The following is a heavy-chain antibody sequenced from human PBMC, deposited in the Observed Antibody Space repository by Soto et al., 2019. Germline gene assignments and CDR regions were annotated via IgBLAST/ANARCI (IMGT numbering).Heavy chain of an antibody. CDR1: GGSISSSNW. J-gene: IGHJ6*02. CDR3: TRIYCTTTSCFINDMDV. D-gene: IGHD2-2*01. Sequence: QVQLQESGPGLVKPSGTLSLTCAVSGGSISSSNWWSWVRQPPGKGLEWIGTISHSGDTYYNPSLKSRVTISIDTAKNHLSLILSSVTAADTATYYCTRIYCTTTSCFINDMDVWGQGTTVIVSS. V-gene: IGHV4-4*02. CDR2: ISHSGDT.